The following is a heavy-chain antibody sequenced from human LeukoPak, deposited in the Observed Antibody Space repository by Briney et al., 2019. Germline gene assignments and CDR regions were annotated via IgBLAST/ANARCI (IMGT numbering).Heavy chain of an antibody. Sequence: ASVTVSCKASGYTFSSYYIHWVRPAPGQGLEWMGIINPSGGSTSYAQKFQGRVIMTRDTSTSTVYMELSSLGSEDTAVYYCARWGGVGMDVWGQGTTLIVSS. J-gene: IGHJ6*02. D-gene: IGHD2-8*01. CDR2: INPSGGST. V-gene: IGHV1-46*01. CDR1: GYTFSSYY. CDR3: ARWGGVGMDV.